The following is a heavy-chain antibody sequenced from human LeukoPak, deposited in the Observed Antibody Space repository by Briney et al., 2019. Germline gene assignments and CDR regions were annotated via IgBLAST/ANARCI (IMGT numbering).Heavy chain of an antibody. CDR1: GFTFSSYT. Sequence: GGSLRLSCAASGFTFSSYTLNWVRQAPGKGLEWVSSISSSSYIYYADSVKGRFTISRDNAKNSLYLQMNSLRAEDTAVYYCAREINLDYWGQGTLVTVSS. CDR3: AREINLDY. CDR2: ISSSSYI. J-gene: IGHJ4*02. V-gene: IGHV3-21*01.